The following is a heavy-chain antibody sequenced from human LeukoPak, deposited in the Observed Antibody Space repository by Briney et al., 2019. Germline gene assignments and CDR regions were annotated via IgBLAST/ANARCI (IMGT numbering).Heavy chain of an antibody. CDR2: IYSAGST. V-gene: IGHV3-53*01. J-gene: IGHJ4*02. D-gene: IGHD3-16*01. Sequence: GGSLRLSCTVSGFTVSSNSMSWVRQAPGKGLEWVSFIYSAGSTHYSDSVKGRFTISIDNSKDTLYLQMNSLRAEDTAVYYCARRAGAYTHPYDYWGQGTLVTVS. CDR3: ARRAGAYTHPYDY. CDR1: GFTVSSNS.